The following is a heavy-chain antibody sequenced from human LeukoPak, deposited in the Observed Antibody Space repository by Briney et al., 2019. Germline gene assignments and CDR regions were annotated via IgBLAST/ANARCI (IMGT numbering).Heavy chain of an antibody. CDR3: ARESTAYGSGSYANV. CDR2: IKQDGSEK. D-gene: IGHD3-10*01. CDR1: GFTFSSYW. V-gene: IGHV3-7*01. J-gene: IGHJ4*02. Sequence: PGGSLRLSCAASGFTFSSYWMSWVRQAPGKGLEWVANIKQDGSEKYYVDSVKGRFTISRDNSKNTLYLQMNSLRAEDTAVYYCARESTAYGSGSYANVWGQGTLVTVSS.